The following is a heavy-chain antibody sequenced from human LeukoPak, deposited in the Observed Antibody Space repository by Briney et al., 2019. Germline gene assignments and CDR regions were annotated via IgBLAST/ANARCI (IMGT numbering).Heavy chain of an antibody. V-gene: IGHV3-23*01. CDR3: AKAHSISWPYAFDS. D-gene: IGHD6-13*01. CDR1: GFTFSNYA. J-gene: IGHJ4*02. Sequence: SRGSLRLSCAASGFTFSNYAMAWVRQAPGKGLEWVSAISGNGGRTYSADSVQGRFTISRDNSKNTVYLQMDNLRAEDSAMYYCAKAHSISWPYAFDSWGQGTLVTVSS. CDR2: ISGNGGRT.